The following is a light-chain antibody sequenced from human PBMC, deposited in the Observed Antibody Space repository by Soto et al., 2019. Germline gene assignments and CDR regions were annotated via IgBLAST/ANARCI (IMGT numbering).Light chain of an antibody. CDR2: GAS. Sequence: EIVMTQSPATLSVSPGERATLSCRASQSVSSNLAWYQQKPGQAPRLLIYGASTRATGIPARFSGSGSGTEFPLTISSLQSEDFAVYYCQQYNNWPPGRAFGGGTKVEIK. CDR1: QSVSSN. CDR3: QQYNNWPPGRA. V-gene: IGKV3-15*01. J-gene: IGKJ4*01.